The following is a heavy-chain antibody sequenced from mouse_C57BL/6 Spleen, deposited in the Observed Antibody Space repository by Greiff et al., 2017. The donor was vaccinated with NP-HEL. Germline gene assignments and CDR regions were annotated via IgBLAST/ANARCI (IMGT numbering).Heavy chain of an antibody. CDR3: AKGDDYDVGYAMDY. CDR1: GFTFSSYG. V-gene: IGHV5-6*02. D-gene: IGHD2-4*01. Sequence: DVMLVESGGDLVKPGGSLKLSCAASGFTFSSYGMSWVRQTPDKRLEWVATISSGGSYTYYPDSVKGRFTISRDNAKNTLYLQMSSLKSEDTAMYYCAKGDDYDVGYAMDYWGQGTSVTVSS. CDR2: ISSGGSYT. J-gene: IGHJ4*01.